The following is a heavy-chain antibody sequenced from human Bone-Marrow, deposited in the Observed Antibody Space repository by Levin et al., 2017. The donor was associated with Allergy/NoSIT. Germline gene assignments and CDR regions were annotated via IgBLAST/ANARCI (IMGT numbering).Heavy chain of an antibody. CDR3: ARGFNGGYSSSSPPWYYGMDV. V-gene: IGHV3-21*01. Sequence: PGGSLRLSCAASGFTFSAYTMNWVRQAPGKGLEWVSSISPSSTYIYYADSLKGRFTISRDNAENSLYLQMNSLRAEDTAVYYCARGFNGGYSSSSPPWYYGMDVWGQGTTVTVSS. J-gene: IGHJ6*02. CDR2: ISPSSTYI. D-gene: IGHD6-6*01. CDR1: GFTFSAYT.